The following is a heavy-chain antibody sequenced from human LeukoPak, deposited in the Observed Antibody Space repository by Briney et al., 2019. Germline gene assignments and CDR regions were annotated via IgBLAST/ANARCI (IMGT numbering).Heavy chain of an antibody. V-gene: IGHV4-39*01. Sequence: SETLSLTCTVSGGSISSSSYYWGWIRQPPGKGLEWIGSIYYSGSTYYNPSLKSRVTISVDTSKNQFSLKLSSVTAADTAVYYCARRIAAAGTFYWRQGTLVTVSS. CDR1: GGSISSSSYY. J-gene: IGHJ4*02. CDR3: ARRIAAAGTFY. CDR2: IYYSGST. D-gene: IGHD6-13*01.